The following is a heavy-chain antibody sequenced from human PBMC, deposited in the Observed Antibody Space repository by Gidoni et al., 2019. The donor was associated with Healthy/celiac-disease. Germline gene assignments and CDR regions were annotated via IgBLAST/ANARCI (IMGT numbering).Heavy chain of an antibody. J-gene: IGHJ6*02. V-gene: IGHV1-69*06. CDR3: ARVIQAPGGYSGYDPLNYYYYGMDV. CDR1: GGTFSSYA. CDR2: IIPIFGTA. Sequence: QVQLVQSGAEVKKPGSSVKVSCKASGGTFSSYAISWVRQAPGQGLEWMGGIIPIFGTANYAQKFQGRVTITADKSTSTAYMELSSLRSEDTAVYYCARVIQAPGGYSGYDPLNYYYYGMDVWGQGTTVTVSS. D-gene: IGHD5-12*01.